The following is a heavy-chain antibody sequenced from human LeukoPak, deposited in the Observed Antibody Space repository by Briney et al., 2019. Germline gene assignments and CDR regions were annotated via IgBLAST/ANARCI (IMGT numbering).Heavy chain of an antibody. CDR3: AKDPEYQLLFTSYFDY. J-gene: IGHJ4*02. CDR2: ISGSGGST. Sequence: GGSLRLSCAASGFTFSSYAMFWVRQAPGKGLEWVSAISGSGGSTYYADSVKGRFTISRDNSKNTLYLQMNSLRAEDTAVYYCAKDPEYQLLFTSYFDYWGQGTLVTVSS. V-gene: IGHV3-23*01. CDR1: GFTFSSYA. D-gene: IGHD2-2*01.